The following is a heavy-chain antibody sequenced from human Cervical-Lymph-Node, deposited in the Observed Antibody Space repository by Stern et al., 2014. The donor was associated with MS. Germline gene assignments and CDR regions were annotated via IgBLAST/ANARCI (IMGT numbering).Heavy chain of an antibody. CDR3: ARVEDYSSFLGYYYGMDV. CDR2: ISYDGDNK. Sequence: QVQLVQSGGGVVQPGRSLRLSCAASGFTFSSYAMNWVRQAPGKGLEWVAFISYDGDNKYYADSVKGRFTISRDNSKNTLYLHMNSLRAEDTAAYYCARVEDYSSFLGYYYGMDVWGQGTTVTVSS. V-gene: IGHV3-30-3*01. J-gene: IGHJ6*02. D-gene: IGHD6-6*01. CDR1: GFTFSSYA.